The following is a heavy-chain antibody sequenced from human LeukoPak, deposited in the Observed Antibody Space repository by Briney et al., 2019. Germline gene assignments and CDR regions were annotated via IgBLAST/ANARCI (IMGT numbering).Heavy chain of an antibody. V-gene: IGHV4-30-4*07. Sequence: SETLSLTCAVSGGFISGAGYSYSWIRQPPGKGLEWIGYIYYTGDTYYNPSLRSRVTISADKSKNQFSLNLTSVTAADTAVYYCARGGSSGSLGAFDIWGQGTMVTVSS. CDR2: IYYTGDT. J-gene: IGHJ3*02. D-gene: IGHD3-22*01. CDR3: ARGGSSGSLGAFDI. CDR1: GGFISGAGYS.